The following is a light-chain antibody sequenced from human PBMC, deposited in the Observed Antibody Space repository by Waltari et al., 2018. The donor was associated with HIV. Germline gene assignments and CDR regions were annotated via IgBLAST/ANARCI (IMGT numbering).Light chain of an antibody. Sequence: QSVLTQPPSVSGAPGQRVTISCTGSNSNIGAGYDAHWYQQLPGSAPNLLMFENRKRPSGVPDRFSGSKSGTSASLVITGLQAADEAVYYCQSYDNSLSNVVFGGGTKLIVL. CDR2: ENR. CDR1: NSNIGAGYD. J-gene: IGLJ2*01. CDR3: QSYDNSLSNVV. V-gene: IGLV1-40*01.